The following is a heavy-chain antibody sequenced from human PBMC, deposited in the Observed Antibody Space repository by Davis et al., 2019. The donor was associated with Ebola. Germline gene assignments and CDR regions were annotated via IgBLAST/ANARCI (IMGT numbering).Heavy chain of an antibody. Sequence: SETLSLTCAVYGGSFSGYYWSWIRQPPGKGLEWIGYIYYTGRVEYNPPLQSRVTISVDTSENRFTLKVTSVTPADTAVYYCARGGQGVGAGRWLDPWGQGTLVTVSS. CDR2: IYYTGRV. D-gene: IGHD1-26*01. CDR1: GGSFSGYY. J-gene: IGHJ5*02. CDR3: ARGGQGVGAGRWLDP. V-gene: IGHV4-59*01.